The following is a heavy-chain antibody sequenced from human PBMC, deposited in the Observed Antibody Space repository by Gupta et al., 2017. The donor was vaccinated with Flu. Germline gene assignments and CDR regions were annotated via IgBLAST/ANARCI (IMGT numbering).Heavy chain of an antibody. V-gene: IGHV3-33*01. CDR1: YG. CDR2: IWHNGGEK. D-gene: IGHD3-3*01. CDR3: AREGPFDFWTNSYKDVFDI. J-gene: IGHJ3*02. Sequence: YGMHWVRQAPGKGLEWVAMIWHNGGEKFYAGSVKGRFTISRDNSENTVDLQMNSLRADDTAIYYCAREGPFDFWTNSYKDVFDIWGQGTMGTVSS.